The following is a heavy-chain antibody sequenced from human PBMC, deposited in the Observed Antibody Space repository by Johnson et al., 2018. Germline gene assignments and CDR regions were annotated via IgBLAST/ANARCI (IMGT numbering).Heavy chain of an antibody. V-gene: IGHV3-30*18. D-gene: IGHD3-10*01. CDR3: AKDRSGVPNYYYYMDV. Sequence: QVQLVESGGGLVKPGRSLRLSCAASGFTFSSYGMHWVRQAPGKGLEWVAVIWYDGSNKYYADSVKGRFTISRDNSKNTLYLQMNSLKAEDTAVYYCAKDRSGVPNYYYYMDVWGRRATVTGAS. CDR2: IWYDGSNK. CDR1: GFTFSSYG. J-gene: IGHJ6*03.